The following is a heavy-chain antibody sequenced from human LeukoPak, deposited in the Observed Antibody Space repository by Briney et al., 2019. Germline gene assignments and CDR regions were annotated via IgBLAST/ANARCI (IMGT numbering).Heavy chain of an antibody. CDR2: IYCSGST. CDR3: ARAWRYDSSGYEVDY. J-gene: IGHJ4*02. D-gene: IGHD3-22*01. Sequence: PSETLSLTCTVSGGSISSSSYYWGWIRQPPGKGLEWIRSIYCSGSTYYNPSLKSRVTISVDTSKNQFSLKLSSVTAADTAVYYCARAWRYDSSGYEVDYWGQGTLVTVSS. CDR1: GGSISSSSYY. V-gene: IGHV4-39*07.